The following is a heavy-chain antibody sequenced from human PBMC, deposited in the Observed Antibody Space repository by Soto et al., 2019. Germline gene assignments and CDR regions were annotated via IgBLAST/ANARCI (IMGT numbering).Heavy chain of an antibody. V-gene: IGHV1-58*01. CDR1: GFAFSSSA. CDR3: AADRTYWGGDCYVD. Sequence: QMQLVQSGPEVKKPGTSVKVSCKASGFAFSSSAVQWVRQARGQRLEGIGWIVVGSGNTNYAQKFRERVTITRDRSTSTAYMELSCLRSEDTAVYYCAADRTYWGGDCYVDWGQGTLVTVSS. J-gene: IGHJ4*02. D-gene: IGHD2-21*02. CDR2: IVVGSGNT.